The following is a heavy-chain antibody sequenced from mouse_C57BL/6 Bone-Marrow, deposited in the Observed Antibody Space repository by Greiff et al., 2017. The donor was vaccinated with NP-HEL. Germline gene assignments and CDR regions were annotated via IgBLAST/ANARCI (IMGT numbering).Heavy chain of an antibody. CDR3: AKGNYGYFDY. CDR1: GYTFTSYW. CDR2: IYPGSGST. D-gene: IGHD2-1*01. J-gene: IGHJ2*01. Sequence: QVHVKQPGAELVKPGASVKMSCKASGYTFTSYWITWVKQRPGQGLEWIGDIYPGSGSTNYNEKFKSKATLTVDTSSSTAYMQLSSLTSEDSAVYYCAKGNYGYFDYWGQGTTLTVSS. V-gene: IGHV1-55*01.